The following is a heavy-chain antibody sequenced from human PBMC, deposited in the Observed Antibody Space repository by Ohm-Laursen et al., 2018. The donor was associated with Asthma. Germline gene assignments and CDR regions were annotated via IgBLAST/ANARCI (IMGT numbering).Heavy chain of an antibody. CDR1: GAPVASGAHY. CDR2: IFFTGST. V-gene: IGHV4-31*03. D-gene: IGHD4-23*01. Sequence: TLYLTCPVSGAPVASGAHYWTWVRQPPGEALEWIGNIFFTGSTDYNPSLSSRLTISVDTSRNQFSLKLTSVTAADTAVYYSARVNYGGPLDYWGPGALVTVSS. J-gene: IGHJ4*02. CDR3: ARVNYGGPLDY.